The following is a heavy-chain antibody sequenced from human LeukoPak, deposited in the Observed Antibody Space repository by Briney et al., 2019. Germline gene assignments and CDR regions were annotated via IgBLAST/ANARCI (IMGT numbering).Heavy chain of an antibody. CDR1: GGSISSYY. J-gene: IGHJ3*02. CDR2: IYYSGST. CDR3: ARKLGRPFDI. Sequence: NPSETLSLTCTVSGGSISSYYWSWIRQPPGKGLGWIGYIYYSGSTNYNPSLKSRVTISVDTSKNQFSLKLSSVTAADTAVYYCARKLGRPFDIWGQGTMVTVSS. V-gene: IGHV4-59*01.